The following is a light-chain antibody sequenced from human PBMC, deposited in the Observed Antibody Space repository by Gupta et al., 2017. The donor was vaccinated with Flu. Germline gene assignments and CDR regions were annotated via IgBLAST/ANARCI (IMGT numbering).Light chain of an antibody. Sequence: MSASVGDRVTITCRAGQNIRSALKWYQQKAGKAPRILISAASRLRSGVPPRFRGSGSGTEFTLTISSLQPEDLATYYCQEAYNAPPVSTFGQGTKIQI. CDR3: QEAYNAPPVST. CDR1: QNIRSA. V-gene: IGKV1-39*01. J-gene: IGKJ2*02. CDR2: AAS.